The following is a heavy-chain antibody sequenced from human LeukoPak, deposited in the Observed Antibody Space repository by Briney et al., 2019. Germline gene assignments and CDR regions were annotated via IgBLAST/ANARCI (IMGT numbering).Heavy chain of an antibody. D-gene: IGHD3-16*02. CDR2: IKQDGSEK. CDR1: GFTFSSYW. Sequence: PGGSLRLSCAASGFTFSSYWMSWVRQAPGKGLEWVANIKQDGSEKYYVDSVKGRFTISRDNAKNSLYLQMNSLRAEDTAMYYCARDRRAFYDYVWGSYRDLDYWGQGTLVTVSS. J-gene: IGHJ4*02. V-gene: IGHV3-7*01. CDR3: ARDRRAFYDYVWGSYRDLDY.